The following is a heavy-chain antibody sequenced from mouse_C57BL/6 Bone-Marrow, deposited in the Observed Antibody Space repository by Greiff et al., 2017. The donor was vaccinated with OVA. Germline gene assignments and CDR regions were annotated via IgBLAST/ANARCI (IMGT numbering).Heavy chain of an antibody. CDR1: GFTFSSYA. CDR3: AREGYGSRNAMDY. D-gene: IGHD1-1*01. J-gene: IGHJ4*01. CDR2: ISDGGSYT. Sequence: EVKLVESGGGLVKPGGSLKLSCAASGFTFSSYAMSWVRQTPEKRLEWVATISDGGSYTYYPDNVKGRFTISRDNAKNNLYLQMSHLKSEDTAMYYCAREGYGSRNAMDYWGQGTSVTVSS. V-gene: IGHV5-4*01.